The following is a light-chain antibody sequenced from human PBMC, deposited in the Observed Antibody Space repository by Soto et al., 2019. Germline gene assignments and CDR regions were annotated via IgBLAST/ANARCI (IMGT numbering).Light chain of an antibody. V-gene: IGKV3-20*01. CDR3: QQYAASPLT. CDR1: QTVGRNY. Sequence: EIVLTQSPGTLSLSPGERATLSCRASQTVGRNYLAWYQQKPGHTPRLLLYHASNRATGIPDRFSGSGSGTDFTLTISRLEPEDFAVYYCQQYAASPLTFGGGVKVEI. J-gene: IGKJ4*01. CDR2: HAS.